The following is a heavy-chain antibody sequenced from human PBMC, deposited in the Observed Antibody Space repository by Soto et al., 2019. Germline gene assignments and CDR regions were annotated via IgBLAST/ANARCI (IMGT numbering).Heavy chain of an antibody. J-gene: IGHJ6*03. D-gene: IGHD2-2*02. CDR3: ARERPERVPASIDEDYYYYYMDV. V-gene: IGHV4-59*01. Sequence: SETLSLTCTVSGGSISSYYWSWIRQPPGKGLEWIGYIYYSESTNYNPSLKSRVTISVDTSKNQFSLNLSSVTAADTAVYYCARERPERVPASIDEDYYYYYMDVWGKGTTVTVSS. CDR2: IYYSEST. CDR1: GGSISSYY.